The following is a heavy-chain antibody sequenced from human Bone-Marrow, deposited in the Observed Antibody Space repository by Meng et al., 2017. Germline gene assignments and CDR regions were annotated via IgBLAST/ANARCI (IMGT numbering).Heavy chain of an antibody. CDR3: ASRRGRGYCSGGSCYTIYYYYGMDV. J-gene: IGHJ6*02. V-gene: IGHV4-34*01. Sequence: SQTLSLTCAVGAGSFSGFYWSWIRQPPGKGLEWIGEINDSGSTNYNPSLRSRVTISVDTSKNQFSLKLSSVTAADTAVYYCASRRGRGYCSGGSCYTIYYYYGMDVWGQGTTVTVSS. CDR2: INDSGST. CDR1: AGSFSGFY. D-gene: IGHD2-15*01.